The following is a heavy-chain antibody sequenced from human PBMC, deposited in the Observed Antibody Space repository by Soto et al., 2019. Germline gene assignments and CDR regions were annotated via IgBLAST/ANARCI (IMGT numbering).Heavy chain of an antibody. D-gene: IGHD4-17*01. J-gene: IGHJ4*02. V-gene: IGHV3-33*01. CDR2: IWNDGRNK. Sequence: QVQLAESGGGVVQPGRSLRLSCAASGFSFRSYGMHWVRQAPGKGLEWVAVIWNDGRNKNHADSVKGRFSISRDNLKNTLYLQMNSLRGEDTAVYYCARDQGGDYPIDSWGQGTLVTVSS. CDR3: ARDQGGDYPIDS. CDR1: GFSFRSYG.